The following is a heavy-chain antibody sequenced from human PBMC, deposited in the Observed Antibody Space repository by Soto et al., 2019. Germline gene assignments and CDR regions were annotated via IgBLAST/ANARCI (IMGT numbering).Heavy chain of an antibody. J-gene: IGHJ4*02. CDR3: ARGYYRFPRYWSGGSCYSRPFDY. CDR1: GYTFTSYA. CDR2: INAGNGNT. V-gene: IGHV1-3*01. Sequence: GASVKVSCKASGYTFTSYAMHWVRQAPGQRLEWMGWINAGNGNTKYSQKFQGRVTITRDTSASTAYMELSSLRSEDTAVYYCARGYYRFPRYWSGGSCYSRPFDYWGQGTMVTVYS. D-gene: IGHD2-15*01.